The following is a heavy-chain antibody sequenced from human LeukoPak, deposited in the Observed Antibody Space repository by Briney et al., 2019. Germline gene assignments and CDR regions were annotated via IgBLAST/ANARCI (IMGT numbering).Heavy chain of an antibody. CDR3: ARDGISSSWYNWFDP. CDR2: ISYDGSIK. Sequence: PGRSLRLSCAASGFTFSSYAMHWVRQAPGKGLEWVAVISYDGSIKYYADSVKGRFTISRDNSKNTLYLQMNSLRAEDTAVYYCARDGISSSWYNWFDPWGQGTLVTVSS. V-gene: IGHV3-30*04. J-gene: IGHJ5*02. CDR1: GFTFSSYA. D-gene: IGHD6-13*01.